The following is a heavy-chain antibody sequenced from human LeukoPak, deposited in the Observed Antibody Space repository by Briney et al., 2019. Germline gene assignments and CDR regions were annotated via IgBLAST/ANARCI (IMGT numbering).Heavy chain of an antibody. CDR3: AGRRRDGYFDY. CDR2: IYSGDNT. J-gene: IGHJ4*02. D-gene: IGHD5-24*01. Sequence: GGSLRLSCAASGFTVSSNYMAWVRQAPGKGLEWVSLIYSGDNTYYADSVKGRFTISRDNSNNTLYFQMNSLRAEDTAVYYCAGRRRDGYFDYWGQGTLVTVSS. V-gene: IGHV3-53*01. CDR1: GFTVSSNY.